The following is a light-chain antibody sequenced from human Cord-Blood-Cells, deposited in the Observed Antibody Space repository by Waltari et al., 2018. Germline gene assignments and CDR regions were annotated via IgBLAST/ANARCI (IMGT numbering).Light chain of an antibody. CDR2: AAS. CDR3: QQSYSTPYS. Sequence: DIQLTHPPSSLSAFLGDRVTITCRASQSISNYLNWYQQKPGKAPKLLIYAASSLQSGVPSRFSGSGSGTDFTLTISSLQPEDFATYYCQQSYSTPYSFGQGTKLEIK. V-gene: IGKV1-39*01. CDR1: QSISNY. J-gene: IGKJ2*03.